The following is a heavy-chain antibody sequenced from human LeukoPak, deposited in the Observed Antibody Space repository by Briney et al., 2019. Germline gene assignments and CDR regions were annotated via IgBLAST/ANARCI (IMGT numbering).Heavy chain of an antibody. CDR2: INTNTGNP. V-gene: IGHV7-4-1*02. CDR3: ARDRRLLWFGELLPDFDY. J-gene: IGHJ4*02. D-gene: IGHD3-10*01. CDR1: GVTFISYS. Sequence: GASVKVSCKASGVTFISYSFSWVRQAPGQGLEWMGWINTNTGNPTYAQGFTGRFVFSLDTSVSTAYLQISSLKAEDTAVYYCARDRRLLWFGELLPDFDYWGQGTLVTVSS.